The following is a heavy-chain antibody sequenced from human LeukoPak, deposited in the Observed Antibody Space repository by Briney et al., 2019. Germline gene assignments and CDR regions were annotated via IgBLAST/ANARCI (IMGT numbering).Heavy chain of an antibody. D-gene: IGHD4-17*01. J-gene: IGHJ4*02. CDR2: IIPILGIA. CDR1: GGTFSSYA. V-gene: IGHV1-69*04. Sequence: GSSVKVSCKASGGTFSSYAISWVRQAPGQGLEWMGRIIPILGIANYAQKFQGRVTITADKSTSTAYMELSSLRSEDTAVYYCARGNSGDYFFHWGDWGQGTLVTVSS. CDR3: ARGNSGDYFFHWGD.